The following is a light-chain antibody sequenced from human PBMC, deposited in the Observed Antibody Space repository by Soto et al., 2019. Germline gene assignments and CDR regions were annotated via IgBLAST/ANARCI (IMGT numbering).Light chain of an antibody. V-gene: IGKV3-15*01. Sequence: EIVMTQSPATLSVSPGERATFSCRASQSVSSNLAWYQQKPGQAPRLLIYGASIRATGIPDRFSGSGSGTEFTLTISRLQSEDFAVYYCQHYNNWPPWTFGQGTKVDIK. CDR3: QHYNNWPPWT. CDR1: QSVSSN. CDR2: GAS. J-gene: IGKJ1*01.